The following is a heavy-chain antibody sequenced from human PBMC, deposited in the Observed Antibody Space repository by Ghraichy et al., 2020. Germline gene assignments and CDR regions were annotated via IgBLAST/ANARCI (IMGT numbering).Heavy chain of an antibody. Sequence: GGSLRLSCAASGFPFSTYAMSWVRQAPGKGLEWVSGISGSGGGTNYADSVKGRFSISRDNSKNTLYLQMNSLRAEDTAVYYCAKGTRTIGPRQLDFWGQGTLVIVSS. J-gene: IGHJ4*02. CDR3: AKGTRTIGPRQLDF. CDR1: GFPFSTYA. CDR2: ISGSGGGT. D-gene: IGHD6-6*01. V-gene: IGHV3-23*01.